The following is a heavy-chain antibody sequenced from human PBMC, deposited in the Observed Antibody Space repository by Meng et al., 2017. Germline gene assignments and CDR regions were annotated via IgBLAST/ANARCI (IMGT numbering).Heavy chain of an antibody. CDR1: GFTFSSYS. Sequence: GESLKISCAASGFTFSSYSMNWVRQAPGKGLEWVSSISSSSSYIYYADPVKGRFTISRDNAKNSLYLQMNSLRAEDTAVYYCARDYFRRGYTRLGRGFDYWGQGTLVTVSS. CDR3: ARDYFRRGYTRLGRGFDY. J-gene: IGHJ4*02. D-gene: IGHD2-2*02. CDR2: ISSSSSYI. V-gene: IGHV3-21*01.